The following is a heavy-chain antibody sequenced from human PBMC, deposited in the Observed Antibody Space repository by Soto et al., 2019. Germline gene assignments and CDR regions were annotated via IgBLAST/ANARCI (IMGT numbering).Heavy chain of an antibody. D-gene: IGHD6-13*01. Sequence: QVHLVESGGGVVQPGTSLRLSCVVSGFTLSNTGVHWVRQAPGKGLEWVAMISHDGFSQHYVDSVRGRFTISRDNSKNTLYLQMDSLRPEDTSVYYCAKDWGSSGWFNGFDSWGQGTLVIVSS. V-gene: IGHV3-30*18. CDR2: ISHDGFSQ. CDR1: GFTLSNTG. CDR3: AKDWGSSGWFNGFDS. J-gene: IGHJ5*01.